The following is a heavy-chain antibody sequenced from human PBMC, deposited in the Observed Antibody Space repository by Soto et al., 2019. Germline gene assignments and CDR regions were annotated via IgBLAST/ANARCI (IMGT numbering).Heavy chain of an antibody. Sequence: PGGSLRLSCAASGFTFSSYSMNWVRQAPGKGLEWVSYISSSSSTIYYADSVKGRFTISRDNAKNSLYLQMNSLRDEDTAVYYCARAWGSPYDKYYYGMDVWGQGTTVTVSS. V-gene: IGHV3-48*02. J-gene: IGHJ6*02. CDR2: ISSSSSTI. D-gene: IGHD3-16*01. CDR1: GFTFSSYS. CDR3: ARAWGSPYDKYYYGMDV.